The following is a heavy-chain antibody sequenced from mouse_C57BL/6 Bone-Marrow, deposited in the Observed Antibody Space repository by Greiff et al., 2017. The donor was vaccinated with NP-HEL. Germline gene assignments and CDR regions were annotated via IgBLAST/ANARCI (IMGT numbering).Heavy chain of an antibody. Sequence: VQLKESVAELVRPGASVKLSCTASGFNIKNTYMHWVKQRPEQGLEWIGRIDPANGNTKYDPTFQGKATITADTSSNTAYLQLSSLTSEDTAIYYCARVAGGNWYFDVWGTGTTVTVSS. CDR2: IDPANGNT. CDR1: GFNIKNTY. V-gene: IGHV14-3*01. J-gene: IGHJ1*03. D-gene: IGHD1-1*01. CDR3: ARVAGGNWYFDV.